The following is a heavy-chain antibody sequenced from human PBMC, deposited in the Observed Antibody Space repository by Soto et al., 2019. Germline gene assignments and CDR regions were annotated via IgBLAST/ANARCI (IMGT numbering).Heavy chain of an antibody. CDR3: ARSALPSIAAAGRVSTYYYYYGMDV. J-gene: IGHJ6*02. V-gene: IGHV1-69*13. Sequence: SVKVSCKASGGTFSSYAISWVRQAPGQGLEWMGGIIPIFGTANYAQKFQGRVTITADESTSTAYMELSSLRSEDTAVYYCARSALPSIAAAGRVSTYYYYYGMDVWGQGTTVTVSS. D-gene: IGHD6-13*01. CDR2: IIPIFGTA. CDR1: GGTFSSYA.